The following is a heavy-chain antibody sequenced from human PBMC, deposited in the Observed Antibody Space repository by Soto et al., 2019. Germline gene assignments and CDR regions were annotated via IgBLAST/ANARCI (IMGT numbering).Heavy chain of an antibody. V-gene: IGHV4-34*01. D-gene: IGHD3-22*01. CDR2: INHSGST. J-gene: IGHJ4*02. Sequence: SETLSLTCAVYGGSFSGYYWSWIRQPPGKGLEWIGEINHSGSTNYNPSLKSRVTISVDTSKNQFSLKLSSVTAADTAVYYCAANAYYYDSSGYYFDYWGQGTLVTVSS. CDR1: GGSFSGYY. CDR3: AANAYYYDSSGYYFDY.